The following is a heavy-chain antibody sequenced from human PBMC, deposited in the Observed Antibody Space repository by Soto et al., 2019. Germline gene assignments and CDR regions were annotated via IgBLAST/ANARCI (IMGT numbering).Heavy chain of an antibody. Sequence: PSATLSLTCSVSGGSISSSSYFWGWIRQPPEKGLEWIGSIYYSGSTYYNPSLKSRVTVSVDTSKNQFSLKLSSVTAADTAVYYCARHPSDFWFDPWGQGTLVNVSS. CDR1: GGSISSSSYF. V-gene: IGHV4-39*01. J-gene: IGHJ5*02. CDR3: ARHPSDFWFDP. CDR2: IYYSGST. D-gene: IGHD2-21*02.